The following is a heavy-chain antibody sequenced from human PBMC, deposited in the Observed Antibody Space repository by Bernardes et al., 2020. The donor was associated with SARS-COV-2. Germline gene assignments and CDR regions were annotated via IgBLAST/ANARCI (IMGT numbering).Heavy chain of an antibody. CDR1: GDSVSSNSAV. J-gene: IGHJ6*02. CDR2: TSYRSKWNY. Sequence: SQTLSLTCAISGDSVSSNSAVWHWIRQSPSRGLEWPGRTSYRSKWNYDYAVSVKSRITISPDTSKNQFSLELTSVTPDDTAVYYCARGANYAMGVWGQGTTVTVSS. CDR3: ARGANYAMGV. V-gene: IGHV6-1*01.